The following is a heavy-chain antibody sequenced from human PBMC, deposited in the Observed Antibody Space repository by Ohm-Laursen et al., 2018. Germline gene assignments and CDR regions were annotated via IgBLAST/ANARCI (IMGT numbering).Heavy chain of an antibody. J-gene: IGHJ6*02. V-gene: IGHV3-11*01. Sequence: GSLRLFCAASGFTFSDYYMSWIRQAPGKGLEWLSYISNSGSTIYADSVKGRFTISRDNAKNSLYLQMNSLRAEDTAVYYCAKDRTTVPYYGMDVWGQGTTVTVFS. CDR2: ISNSGST. CDR3: AKDRTTVPYYGMDV. CDR1: GFTFSDYY. D-gene: IGHD4-11*01.